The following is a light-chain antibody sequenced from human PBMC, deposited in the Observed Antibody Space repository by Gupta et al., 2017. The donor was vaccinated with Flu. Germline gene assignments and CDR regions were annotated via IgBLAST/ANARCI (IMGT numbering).Light chain of an antibody. J-gene: IGKJ2*01. CDR2: AAS. CDR1: QDISSW. Sequence: DIQMTQSPSSVSASVGASVTITCRASQDISSWLAWYQQKPGKAPNLLIYAASSLQSGVPSSFSGSGSGTDFTLTVSSLQPEDFATYYCQQGNSFPYTFGQGTKLEIK. V-gene: IGKV1D-12*01. CDR3: QQGNSFPYT.